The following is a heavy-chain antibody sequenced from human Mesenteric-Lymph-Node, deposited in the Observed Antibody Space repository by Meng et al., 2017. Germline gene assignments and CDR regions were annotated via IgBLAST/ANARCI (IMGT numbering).Heavy chain of an antibody. CDR1: SGPIVSTDYS. V-gene: IGHV4-30-2*01. CDR3: ARLGPRWFDP. J-gene: IGHJ5*02. CDR2: IYHNGST. Sequence: EAGPGLVKPSQTLSLTCAVSSGPIVSTDYSCSWIRRPPGKGLEWIGYIYHNGSTYYNPYFKSRVTISLDRSKNQVSLKLNSVTAADTAVYSCARLGPRWFDPWGQGTLVTVSS. D-gene: IGHD7-27*01.